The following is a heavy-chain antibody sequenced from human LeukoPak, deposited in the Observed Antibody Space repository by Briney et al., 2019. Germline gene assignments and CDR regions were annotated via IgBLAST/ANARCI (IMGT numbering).Heavy chain of an antibody. D-gene: IGHD6-13*01. CDR1: GYSISSGYY. Sequence: PSETLSLTCTVSGYSISSGYYWGWIRQPPGKGLEWIGSIYHSGSTYYNPSLKSRVTISVDTSKNQFSLKLSSVTAADTAVYYCARFSSSWYSHRGNGMDVWGQGTTVTVSS. J-gene: IGHJ6*02. CDR2: IYHSGST. V-gene: IGHV4-38-2*02. CDR3: ARFSSSWYSHRGNGMDV.